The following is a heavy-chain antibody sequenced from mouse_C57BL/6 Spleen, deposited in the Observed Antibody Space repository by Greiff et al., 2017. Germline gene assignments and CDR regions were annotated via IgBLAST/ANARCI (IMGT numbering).Heavy chain of an antibody. Sequence: EVMLVESGTVLARPGASVKMSCKTSGYTFTSYWMHWVKQRPGQGLEWIGAIYPGNSDTSYNQKFKGKAKLTAVTSASTAYMELSSLTNEDSAVYYCTRTDYGSSSAWFAYWGQGTLVTVSA. J-gene: IGHJ3*01. D-gene: IGHD1-1*01. V-gene: IGHV1-5*01. CDR3: TRTDYGSSSAWFAY. CDR1: GYTFTSYW. CDR2: IYPGNSDT.